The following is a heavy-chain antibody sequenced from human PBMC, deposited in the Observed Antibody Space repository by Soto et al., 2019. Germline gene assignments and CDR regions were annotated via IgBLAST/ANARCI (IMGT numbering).Heavy chain of an antibody. J-gene: IGHJ4*01. D-gene: IGHD3-22*01. Sequence: QITLKESGPPLVKPTQTLTLTCTFSGFSLRTSGVGVGWIRQPPGKALEWLAIVYWDDVKRYSPSLKSRLAITKDTSKNQVVLTMTSMDPVDTATYYCARRGVVLVTAAFDYWGHGTLVTVSS. CDR3: ARRGVVLVTAAFDY. CDR2: VYWDDVK. V-gene: IGHV2-5*02. CDR1: GFSLRTSGVG.